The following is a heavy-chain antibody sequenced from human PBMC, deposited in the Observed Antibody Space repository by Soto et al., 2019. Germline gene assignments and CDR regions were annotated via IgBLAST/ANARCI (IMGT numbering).Heavy chain of an antibody. CDR3: ARSGYSYGLSLFDY. CDR2: IIPIFGTA. D-gene: IGHD5-18*01. J-gene: IGHJ4*02. CDR1: GGTFSSYA. V-gene: IGHV1-69*13. Sequence: VASVKVSCKASGGTFSSYAISWVRQAPGQGLEWMGGIIPIFGTANYAQKFQGRVTITADESTSTAYMELSSLRSEDTAVYYCARSGYSYGLSLFDYWGQGTLVTV.